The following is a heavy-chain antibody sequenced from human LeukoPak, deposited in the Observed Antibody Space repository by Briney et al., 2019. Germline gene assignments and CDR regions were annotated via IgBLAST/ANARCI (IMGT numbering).Heavy chain of an antibody. J-gene: IGHJ4*02. Sequence: GGSHRLSYPASGFTFTSYWMHCVRQAPGKGLVWVSRIKSDGSITSYADSVKGRFTISRDNAKNTLYLHMTSLRAEDTAVYYRARDLAYGSTDYWGQGTLVTVSS. CDR3: ARDLAYGSTDY. CDR2: IKSDGSIT. CDR1: GFTFTSYW. V-gene: IGHV3-74*01. D-gene: IGHD3-10*01.